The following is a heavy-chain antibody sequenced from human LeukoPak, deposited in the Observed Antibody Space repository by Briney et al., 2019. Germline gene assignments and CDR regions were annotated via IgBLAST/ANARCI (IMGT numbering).Heavy chain of an antibody. CDR3: ARDRGSRDIVVVPAAIDY. J-gene: IGHJ4*02. CDR1: GFTFSSYA. V-gene: IGHV3-30-3*01. CDR2: ISYDGSNK. Sequence: GGSLRLSCAASGFTFSSYAMHWVRQAPGKGLEWVAVISYDGSNKYYADSVKGRFTISRDNSKNTLYLQMNSLRAEDTAVYYCARDRGSRDIVVVPAAIDYWGQGTLVTVSS. D-gene: IGHD2-2*01.